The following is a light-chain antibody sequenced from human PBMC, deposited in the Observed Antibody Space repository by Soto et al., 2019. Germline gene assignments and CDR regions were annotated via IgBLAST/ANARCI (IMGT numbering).Light chain of an antibody. CDR1: RSNVGDYNH. CDR3: SSYTSSSLVV. J-gene: IGLJ2*01. V-gene: IGLV2-14*01. Sequence: QSVLTQPASVSGSPGQSITLSCTGTRSNVGDYNHVSWYQQHPGKAPRLMIYDVSNRPSGVSNRFSGSKSGNTASLTISGLQAEDEADYYCSSYTSSSLVVFGGGTKLTVL. CDR2: DVS.